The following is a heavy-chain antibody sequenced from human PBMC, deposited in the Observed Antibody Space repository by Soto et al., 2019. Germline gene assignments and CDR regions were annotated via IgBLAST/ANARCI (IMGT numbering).Heavy chain of an antibody. CDR3: ARDRGVYEALFDY. CDR2: IYYRGST. J-gene: IGHJ4*02. Sequence: PEALSLTCTVSGGSMSSCYWSLIRQPAGKGLEWIWYIYYRGSTNYNPSLKSRVTISVDTSKNQFSLKQSSVTASDTAVYYCARDRGVYEALFDYWGQGTLVTVSS. D-gene: IGHD2-8*02. V-gene: IGHV4-59*01. CDR1: GGSMSSCY.